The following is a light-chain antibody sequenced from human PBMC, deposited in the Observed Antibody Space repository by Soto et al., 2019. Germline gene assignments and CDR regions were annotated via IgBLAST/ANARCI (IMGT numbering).Light chain of an antibody. V-gene: IGKV4-1*01. Sequence: DTVLTQSPDSLAVSLGEMATINCRSSQSVLYSGNNRNYLAWSQQKPGQPPKLLINWASTRESRVRDRFIGSGSGTDFSLTSSSLQAEDVAVDYCQQYDVSPLTVGGGTKVEIK. CDR2: WAS. J-gene: IGKJ4*01. CDR1: QSVLYSGNNRNY. CDR3: QQYDVSPLT.